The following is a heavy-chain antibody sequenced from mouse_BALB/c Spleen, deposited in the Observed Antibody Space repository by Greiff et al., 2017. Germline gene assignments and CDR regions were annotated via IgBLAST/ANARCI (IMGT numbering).Heavy chain of an antibody. J-gene: IGHJ4*01. D-gene: IGHD1-1*01. CDR2: ISTYYGDA. V-gene: IGHV1S137*01. CDR3: ARDYYYGSSYYAMDY. Sequence: VKVVESGAELVRPGVSVKISCKGSGYTFTDYAMHWVKQSHAKSLEWIGVISTYYGDASYNQKFKGKATMTVDKSSSTAYMELARLTSEDSAIYYCARDYYYGSSYYAMDYWGQGTSVTVSS. CDR1: GYTFTDYA.